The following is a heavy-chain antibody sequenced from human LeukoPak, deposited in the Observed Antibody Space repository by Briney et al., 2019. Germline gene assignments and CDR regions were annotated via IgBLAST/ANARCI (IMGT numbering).Heavy chain of an antibody. V-gene: IGHV4-4*07. CDR3: ARGTEWLLLRGAFDI. J-gene: IGHJ3*02. D-gene: IGHD3-22*01. CDR1: GGSISSYY. Sequence: KSSETLSLTCTVSGGSISSYYWSWIRQPAGKGLEWIGRIYTSGSTNYNPSLKSRVTMSVDTSKNQFSLKLSSVTAADTAVYHCARGTEWLLLRGAFDIWGQGTMVTVSS. CDR2: IYTSGST.